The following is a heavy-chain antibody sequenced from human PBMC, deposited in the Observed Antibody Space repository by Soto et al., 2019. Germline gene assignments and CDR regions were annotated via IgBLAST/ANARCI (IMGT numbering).Heavy chain of an antibody. J-gene: IGHJ6*02. CDR2: IVVGSGNT. D-gene: IGHD3-10*01. Sequence: SVKVSCKASGFTFTSSAVQWVRQARGQRLEWIGWIVVGSGNTNYAQKFQERVTITRDMSTSTAYMELSSLRSEDTAVYYCAADGHYYGSGSPCVVYYYGMDVRAQGTTVNVSS. CDR1: GFTFTSSA. V-gene: IGHV1-58*01. CDR3: AADGHYYGSGSPCVVYYYGMDV.